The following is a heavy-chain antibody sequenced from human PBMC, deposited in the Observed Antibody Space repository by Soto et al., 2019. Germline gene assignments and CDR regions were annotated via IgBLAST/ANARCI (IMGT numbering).Heavy chain of an antibody. CDR1: GGSISSSNW. D-gene: IGHD3-9*01. CDR3: ATGIRLLRYFDWPILPT. Sequence: QVQLQESGPGLVKPSGTLSLTCAVSGGSISSSNWWSWVRQPPGKGLEWIGEIYHSGSTNYNPSRRSRVTISVDKSKNQFSLKLSSVTAADTAVYYCATGIRLLRYFDWPILPTWGQGTLVTVSS. CDR2: IYHSGST. J-gene: IGHJ4*02. V-gene: IGHV4-4*02.